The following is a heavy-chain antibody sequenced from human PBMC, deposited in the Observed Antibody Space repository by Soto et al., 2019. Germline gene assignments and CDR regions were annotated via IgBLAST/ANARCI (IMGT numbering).Heavy chain of an antibody. J-gene: IGHJ5*02. CDR1: GGSVSSGSYY. CDR3: ARHPFYSHLLDR. Sequence: PSETLSLTCTVSGGSVSSGSYYWSWIRQPPGKGLEWIGYIYSSGSTSYNPSLKSRVTISLETSKSQFSLRLTSVTAADTAVYYCARHPFYSHLLDRWGQGTLVTVSS. CDR2: IYSSGST. V-gene: IGHV4-61*01. D-gene: IGHD4-4*01.